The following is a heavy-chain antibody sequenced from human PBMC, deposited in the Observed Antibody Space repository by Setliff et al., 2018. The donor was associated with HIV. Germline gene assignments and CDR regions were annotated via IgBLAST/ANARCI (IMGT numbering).Heavy chain of an antibody. V-gene: IGHV3-48*03. CDR2: ISSSGSPI. J-gene: IGHJ4*02. D-gene: IGHD3-3*01. CDR3: ARDVSWRVRTYIDY. Sequence: HPGGSLRLSCAASGFIFSSYEMNWVRQAPGKGLEWVSYISSSGSPIHYADSVRGRFSISRDNAKNSLYLQTSSLRTEDTAVYFCARDVSWRVRTYIDYWGQGALVTVSS. CDR1: GFIFSSYE.